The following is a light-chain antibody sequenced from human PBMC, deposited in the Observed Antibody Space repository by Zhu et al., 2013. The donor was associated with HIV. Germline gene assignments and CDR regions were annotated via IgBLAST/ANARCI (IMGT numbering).Light chain of an antibody. CDR3: ISFTTSNTWV. CDR2: EVT. Sequence: QSALTQPASVSGSPGQSITISCAGTSSDVGHYDYVSWYQQHPGKAPKLMIYEVTNRPSGVSNRFSGSKSGNTASLTISGLQAEDEADYYCISFTTSNTWVFGGGTELTVL. J-gene: IGLJ3*02. CDR1: SSDVGHYDY. V-gene: IGLV2-14*01.